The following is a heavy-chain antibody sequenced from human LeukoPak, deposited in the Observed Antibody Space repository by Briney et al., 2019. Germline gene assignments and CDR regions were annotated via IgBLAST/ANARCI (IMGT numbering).Heavy chain of an antibody. CDR3: ARDEQGYAYFDY. D-gene: IGHD5-18*01. Sequence: SETLSLTCTVSGGSINSYYWSWIRQPAGKGLEWIGRIYSGGSTNEHPSLKRRVTMSVDTSKNQFSLKLGSVTAADTAVYYCARDEQGYAYFDYWGQGTLVTVSS. J-gene: IGHJ4*02. CDR1: GGSINSYY. V-gene: IGHV4-4*07. CDR2: IYSGGST.